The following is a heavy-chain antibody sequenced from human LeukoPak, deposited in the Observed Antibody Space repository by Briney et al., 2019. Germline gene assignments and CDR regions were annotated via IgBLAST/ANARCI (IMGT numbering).Heavy chain of an antibody. CDR1: GFTFSNYA. V-gene: IGHV3-74*01. Sequence: PGGSLRLSCAASGFTFSNYAMSWVRQAPGKGLVWVSRINSNGSVTTYADSVKGRFTISRDNAKNSLYLQMNSLRAEDTAVYYCARGWRGLTAIPYYYMDVWGKGTTVTVSS. J-gene: IGHJ6*03. D-gene: IGHD2-2*02. CDR3: ARGWRGLTAIPYYYMDV. CDR2: INSNGSVT.